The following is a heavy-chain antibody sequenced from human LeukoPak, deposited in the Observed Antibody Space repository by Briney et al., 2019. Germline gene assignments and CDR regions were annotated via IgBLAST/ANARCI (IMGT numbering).Heavy chain of an antibody. CDR2: IYYSGST. CDR3: ARHSSGGIYYYYYMDV. J-gene: IGHJ6*03. D-gene: IGHD6-19*01. Sequence: SETLSLTCSVSGGSISSYYWSWIRQPPGKGQEWIGYIYYSGSTNYNPSLKSRVTISVDTSKNQFSLKLSSVTAADTAVYYCARHSSGGIYYYYYMDVWGKGTTVTVSS. V-gene: IGHV4-59*08. CDR1: GGSISSYY.